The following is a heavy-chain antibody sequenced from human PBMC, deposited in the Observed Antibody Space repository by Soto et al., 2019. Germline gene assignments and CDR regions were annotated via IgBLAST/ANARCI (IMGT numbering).Heavy chain of an antibody. CDR3: ARDKDRPQLGGNYYYIMDV. CDR2: IMPIFRTA. Sequence: SVKVSCKASGGSFSTAAISWVRQAPGQGLEWMGGIMPIFRTADYAQKFQDRVTITADESTSTAYLELRSLSSEDTAIYYCARDKDRPQLGGNYYYIMDVWGQGTTVTVSS. J-gene: IGHJ6*02. D-gene: IGHD3-3*02. CDR1: GGSFSTAA. V-gene: IGHV1-69*13.